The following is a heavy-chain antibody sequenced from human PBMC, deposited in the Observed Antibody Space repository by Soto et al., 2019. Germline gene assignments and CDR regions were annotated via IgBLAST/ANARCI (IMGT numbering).Heavy chain of an antibody. CDR3: AHIPNYYQYDWFDP. J-gene: IGHJ5*02. D-gene: IGHD3-16*01. CDR2: IYWDDDK. Sequence: QITLKESGPTLVKPTQTLTLTCTFSGFSLTTRGVGVGWIRQPPGKALECLALIYWDDDKRYSPSLQSRLSITTDTSKNHVVLTMANVDPVDTATYYCAHIPNYYQYDWFDPWGQGTLVSVSS. CDR1: GFSLTTRGVG. V-gene: IGHV2-5*02.